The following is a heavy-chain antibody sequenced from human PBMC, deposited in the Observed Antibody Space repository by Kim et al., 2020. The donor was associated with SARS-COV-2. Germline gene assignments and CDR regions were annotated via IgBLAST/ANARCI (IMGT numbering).Heavy chain of an antibody. CDR1: GFTFSDYY. Sequence: GGSLRLSCAASGFTFSDYYMSWILQAPGKGLEWVSYISSSSYTNYADSVKGRFTISRDNAKNSLYLQMNSLRAEDTAVYYCARDNPLTIFGVVIYYYYGMDVWGQGTTVTVSS. CDR3: ARDNPLTIFGVVIYYYYGMDV. J-gene: IGHJ6*02. D-gene: IGHD3-3*01. CDR2: ISSSSYT. V-gene: IGHV3-11*06.